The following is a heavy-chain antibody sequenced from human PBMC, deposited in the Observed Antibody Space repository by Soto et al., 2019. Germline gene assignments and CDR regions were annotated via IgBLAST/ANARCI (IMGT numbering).Heavy chain of an antibody. J-gene: IGHJ4*02. D-gene: IGHD3-3*01. Sequence: GGSLRLSCTASGITFNNYAMSWVRQGPGKGLEWVSGISGRDDRTHYAESVKGRFTVSRDKSENTLYLQMNTLGAEDTAVYYCAKTHYDFWSGYYRAGDYFDSWGQGTLVTVSS. CDR2: ISGRDDRT. CDR3: AKTHYDFWSGYYRAGDYFDS. CDR1: GITFNNYA. V-gene: IGHV3-23*01.